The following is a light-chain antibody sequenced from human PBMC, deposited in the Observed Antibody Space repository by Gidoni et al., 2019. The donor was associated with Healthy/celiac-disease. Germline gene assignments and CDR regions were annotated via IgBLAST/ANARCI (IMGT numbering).Light chain of an antibody. CDR3: MQALQTPRT. J-gene: IGKJ1*01. CDR1: QSLLHSNGYNY. V-gene: IGKV2-28*01. CDR2: LGS. Sequence: DIVMTQSPLSLPVTPGEPASISCRSSQSLLHSNGYNYLDWYLQKPRQSPQLLIYLGSNRASGVPDRFSGSGSGTDFTLKIIRVEAEDVGVYYCMQALQTPRTLGQGTKVEIK.